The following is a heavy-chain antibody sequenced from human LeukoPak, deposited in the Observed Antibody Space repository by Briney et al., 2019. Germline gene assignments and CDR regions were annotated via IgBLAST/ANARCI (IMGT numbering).Heavy chain of an antibody. D-gene: IGHD2-2*01. V-gene: IGHV4-31*03. CDR1: GFSFSSGGYY. Sequence: SETLCLTCTVSGFSFSSGGYYWSWLRQHPGQGQESVVYMSDSGTTYDNSSLKRRTATSVDSTKNQFSLMLSLVTDAMAASYFCARGPAASGLWGQGTMVTVSS. J-gene: IGHJ4*02. CDR3: ARGPAASGL. CDR2: MSDSGTT.